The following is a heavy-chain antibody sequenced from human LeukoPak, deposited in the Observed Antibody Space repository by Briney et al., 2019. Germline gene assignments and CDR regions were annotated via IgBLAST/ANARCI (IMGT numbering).Heavy chain of an antibody. D-gene: IGHD4-23*01. J-gene: IGHJ4*02. CDR3: ARHMLGGKRSFDS. Sequence: SETLSLTCAVYGGSFSGYYWSWIRQSPGKGLEWIGEINHSGSTNYNPSLKSRATISADTSKNQFSLNLSSVTAADTAVYYCARHMLGGKRSFDSWGQGTLVTVSS. CDR2: INHSGST. CDR1: GGSFSGYY. V-gene: IGHV4-34*01.